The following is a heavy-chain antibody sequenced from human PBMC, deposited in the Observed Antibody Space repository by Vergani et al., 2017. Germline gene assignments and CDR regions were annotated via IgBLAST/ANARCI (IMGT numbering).Heavy chain of an antibody. CDR1: GFSFSSYA. CDR2: VSGSGGST. J-gene: IGHJ5*02. D-gene: IGHD1-1*01. V-gene: IGHV3-23*01. Sequence: EVQLLESGGGLVQPGGSLRLSCAASGFSFSSYAMNWVRQAPGKGLGWVSVVSGSGGSTTYADSVKGRFTISRDNSKNTLYLQMNSLRVEDTAVYYCAKTLQTGRIDLWGQGTLVTVSS. CDR3: AKTLQTGRIDL.